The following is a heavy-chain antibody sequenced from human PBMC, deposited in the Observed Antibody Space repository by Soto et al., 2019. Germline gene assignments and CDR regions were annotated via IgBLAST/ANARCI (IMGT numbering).Heavy chain of an antibody. J-gene: IGHJ4*02. D-gene: IGHD2-8*01. CDR1: GFTFNIYG. CDR2: ISYDGSNQ. Sequence: PGGSLRLACAASGFTFNIYGMHWVRQAPDKGLEWVALISYDGSNQYYADSVKGRFTISRDNSKNTLYLQMNSLRAEDTAVYYCASRSATVLSLTYWGPGTQVTVSS. CDR3: ASRSATVLSLTY. V-gene: IGHV3-30*03.